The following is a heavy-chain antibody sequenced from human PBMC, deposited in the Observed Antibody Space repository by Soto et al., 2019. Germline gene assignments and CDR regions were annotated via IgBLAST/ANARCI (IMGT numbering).Heavy chain of an antibody. CDR3: TKTVHTALVGPFYFDS. D-gene: IGHD1-26*01. J-gene: IGHJ4*01. V-gene: IGHV3-43D*04. Sequence: GGSLRLSCAASGFTFDNYAMHWVRQAPGKGLEWVSLISWDGGSTYYADSVKGRFTISRDNSKNSLFLQMNSLGTEDSAFYYCTKTVHTALVGPFYFDSWGRGTLVTVSS. CDR2: ISWDGGST. CDR1: GFTFDNYA.